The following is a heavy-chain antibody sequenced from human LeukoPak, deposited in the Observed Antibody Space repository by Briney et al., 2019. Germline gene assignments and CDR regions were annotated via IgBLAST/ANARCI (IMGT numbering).Heavy chain of an antibody. CDR3: ASYCSSTSCYDGAFDI. V-gene: IGHV3-23*01. CDR2: ISASGGST. D-gene: IGHD2-2*01. Sequence: PGGSLRLSCAASGFTFSSYAMTWVRQAPGKGLEWVSAISASGGSTYYADSVKGRFTISRDNAKNSLYLQMNSLRAEDTAVYYCASYCSSTSCYDGAFDIWGQGTMVTVSS. CDR1: GFTFSSYA. J-gene: IGHJ3*02.